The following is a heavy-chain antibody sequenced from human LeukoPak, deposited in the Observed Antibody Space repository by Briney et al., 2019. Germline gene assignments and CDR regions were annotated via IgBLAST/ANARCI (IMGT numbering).Heavy chain of an antibody. J-gene: IGHJ4*02. CDR2: IYYSGST. CDR1: GGSISSSSYY. D-gene: IGHD4-17*01. CDR3: ARFNYGDHNDY. Sequence: PSETLSLTCTVSGGSISSSSYYWGWIRQPPGKGLEWIGSIYYSGSTYYNPSLKSRVTISVDTSKNQFSLKLSSVTAADTAVYYCARFNYGDHNDYWGQGTLVTVSS. V-gene: IGHV4-39*01.